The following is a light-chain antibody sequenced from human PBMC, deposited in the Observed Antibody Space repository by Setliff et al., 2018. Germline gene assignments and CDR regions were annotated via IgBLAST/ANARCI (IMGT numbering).Light chain of an antibody. J-gene: IGLJ1*01. CDR1: SSDVGGYKY. CDR2: EVT. V-gene: IGLV2-8*01. Sequence: QSVLTLPPSASGSPGQSVTISCTGTSSDVGGYKYVSWFQQHPGKAPKLMIYEVTKRPSGVPDRFSGSKSGNTASLTVSVLQAEDEADYYCTSYAGSNNYVFGTGTKVTVL. CDR3: TSYAGSNNYV.